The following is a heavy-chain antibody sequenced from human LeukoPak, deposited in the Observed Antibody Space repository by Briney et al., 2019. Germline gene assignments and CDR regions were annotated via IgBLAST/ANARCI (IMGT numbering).Heavy chain of an antibody. CDR2: LSGSGGST. CDR1: GFTFSSYA. D-gene: IGHD3-22*01. CDR3: AKAVVTYYYDSSGYYGFDY. V-gene: IGHV3-23*01. J-gene: IGHJ4*02. Sequence: GGSLRLSCAASGFTFSSYAMSWVRQAPGKGLEWVSALSGSGGSTYYADSVKGRFTISRDNSKNTLYLQIISLRAEDTAVYYCAKAVVTYYYDSSGYYGFDYWGQGTLVTVSS.